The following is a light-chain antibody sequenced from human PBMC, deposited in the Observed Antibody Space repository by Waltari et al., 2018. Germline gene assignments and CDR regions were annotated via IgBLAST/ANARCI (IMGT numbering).Light chain of an antibody. CDR1: IGDVGGYNF. Sequence: QSALTQPRSVSGSPGQSVTISCTGTIGDVGGYNFGSWYQQHPGKAPKLMIFVVTERPSGVPDRFSGSKSGNTASLTISGLQAEDEADYFCCSYAGNYIVFGGGTKMTVL. CDR2: VVT. CDR3: CSYAGNYIV. V-gene: IGLV2-11*01. J-gene: IGLJ2*01.